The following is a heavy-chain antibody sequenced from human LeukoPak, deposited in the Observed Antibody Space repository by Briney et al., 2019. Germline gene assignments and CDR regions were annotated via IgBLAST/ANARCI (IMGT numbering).Heavy chain of an antibody. CDR2: IYTSGST. V-gene: IGHV4-4*09. CDR1: GGSISSYY. D-gene: IGHD4-17*01. J-gene: IGHJ6*02. CDR3: ATTVTTGPYYYYGMDV. Sequence: KPSETLSLTCTVSGGSISSYYWSWIRQPPGKGLEWIGYIYTSGSTNYNPSLKSRVTISVDTSKNQFSLKLSSVTAADTAVYYCATTVTTGPYYYYGMDVWGQGTTVTVSS.